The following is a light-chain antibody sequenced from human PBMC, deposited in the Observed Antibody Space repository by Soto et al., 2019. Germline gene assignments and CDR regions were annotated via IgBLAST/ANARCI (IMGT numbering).Light chain of an antibody. CDR2: AAS. CDR1: QSISSY. CDR3: QQSYSTPRT. V-gene: IGKV1-39*01. J-gene: IGKJ1*01. Sequence: DIQMTQSPSSLSASVGDRVTITCRASQSISSYLNWYQQKPGKAPKLLIYAASSLQSGVPSRFSGSGSGTDFTLTISSLQPEDFATYYCQQSYSTPRTSGQGTNVDI.